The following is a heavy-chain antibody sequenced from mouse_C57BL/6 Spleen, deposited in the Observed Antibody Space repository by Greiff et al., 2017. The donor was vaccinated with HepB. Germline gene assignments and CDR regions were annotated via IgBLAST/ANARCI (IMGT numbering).Heavy chain of an antibody. CDR3: ARKGDGSSYGDWYFDV. Sequence: QVHVKQPGAELVKPGASVKLSCKASGYTFTSYWMHWVKQRPGRGLEWIGRIDPNSGGTKYNEKFKSKATLTVDKPSSTAYMQLSSLTSEDSAVYYCARKGDGSSYGDWYFDVWGTGTTVTVSS. D-gene: IGHD1-1*01. J-gene: IGHJ1*03. CDR2: IDPNSGGT. CDR1: GYTFTSYW. V-gene: IGHV1-72*01.